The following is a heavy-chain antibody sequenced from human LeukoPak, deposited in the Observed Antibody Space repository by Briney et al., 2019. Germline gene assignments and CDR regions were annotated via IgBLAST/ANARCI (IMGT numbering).Heavy chain of an antibody. CDR2: INHSGST. V-gene: IGHV4-39*07. D-gene: IGHD6-13*01. J-gene: IGHJ4*02. Sequence: SETLSLTCIVSGGSITSSSYYWAWIRQPPGKGLEWIGEINHSGSTNYNPSLKSRVTISVDTSKNQFSLKLSSVTAADTAVYYCARGVAPSIAAAGTILSFDYWGQGTLVTVSS. CDR3: ARGVAPSIAAAGTILSFDY. CDR1: GGSITSSSYY.